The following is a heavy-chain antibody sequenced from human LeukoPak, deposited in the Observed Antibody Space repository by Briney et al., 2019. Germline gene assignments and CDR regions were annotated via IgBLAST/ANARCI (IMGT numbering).Heavy chain of an antibody. CDR1: GFTFSSYW. Sequence: GGSLRLSCAASGFTFSSYWMSWVRQAPGKGLEWVANIKQDGSEKYYVDSVKGRFTISRDNAKNSLYLQMNSLRAEDTAVYYCARGSVSAPYYFDYWGQETLLTVSS. V-gene: IGHV3-7*01. CDR3: ARGSVSAPYYFDY. D-gene: IGHD2-2*01. CDR2: IKQDGSEK. J-gene: IGHJ4*02.